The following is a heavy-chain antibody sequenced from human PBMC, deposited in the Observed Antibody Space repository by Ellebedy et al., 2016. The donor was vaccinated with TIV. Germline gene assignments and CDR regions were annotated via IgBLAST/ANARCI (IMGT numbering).Heavy chain of an antibody. V-gene: IGHV3-30-3*01. CDR1: GFTFRSYA. D-gene: IGHD3-10*01. CDR3: ARGFLGFGLGSYPDY. J-gene: IGHJ4*02. Sequence: GGSLRLXXAASGFTFRSYAMHWVRQAPGKGLEWVAVISHDGNNKHYEDSVMGRFTISRDNSKNTLYLQMNSLRVEDTAVYHCARGFLGFGLGSYPDYWGQGTLVTVSS. CDR2: ISHDGNNK.